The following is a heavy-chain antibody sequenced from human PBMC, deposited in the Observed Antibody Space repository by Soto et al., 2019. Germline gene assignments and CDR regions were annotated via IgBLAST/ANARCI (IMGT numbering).Heavy chain of an antibody. CDR2: IIPIFGTA. D-gene: IGHD2-2*01. Sequence: ASVKVSCKASGGTFSSYAISWVRQAPGQRLEWMGGIIPIFGTANYAQKFQGRVTITADESTSTAYMELSSLRAEDTAVYYCARGTGAMRGYNYFYNGMDVWGQGTTVTVSS. V-gene: IGHV1-69*13. CDR3: ARGTGAMRGYNYFYNGMDV. CDR1: GGTFSSYA. J-gene: IGHJ6*02.